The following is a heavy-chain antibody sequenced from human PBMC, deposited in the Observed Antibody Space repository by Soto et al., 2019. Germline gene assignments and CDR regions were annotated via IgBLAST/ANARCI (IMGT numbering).Heavy chain of an antibody. CDR3: ARGGYYGSGSYYNPSPKYYFDY. V-gene: IGHV4-39*07. D-gene: IGHD3-10*01. J-gene: IGHJ4*02. CDR2: IYYSGST. CDR1: GGSISSSSFH. Sequence: SETLSLTCTVSGGSISSSSFHWGWIRQPPGKGLEWIGSIYYSGSTYYSPSLKSRVTISVDTSKNQFSLKLSSVTAADTAVYYCARGGYYGSGSYYNPSPKYYFDYWGQGTLDTVSS.